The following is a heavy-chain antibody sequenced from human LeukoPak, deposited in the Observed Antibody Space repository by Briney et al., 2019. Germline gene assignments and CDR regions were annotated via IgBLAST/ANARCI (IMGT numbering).Heavy chain of an antibody. CDR1: GFTFSSYA. CDR3: CTTPKISNQGY. CDR2: ISGSGGST. J-gene: IGHJ4*02. V-gene: IGHV3-23*01. D-gene: IGHD1-14*01. Sequence: PGGSLRLSCAASGFTFSSYAMSWVRQAPGKGLEWVSAISGSGGSTFYADSVKGRFTISRDNSKNTLYLQMNSLRAEDTAVYYCCTTPKISNQGYWGQGTLVTVSS.